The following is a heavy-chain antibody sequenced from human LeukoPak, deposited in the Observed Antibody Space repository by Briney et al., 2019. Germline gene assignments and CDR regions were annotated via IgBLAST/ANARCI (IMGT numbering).Heavy chain of an antibody. V-gene: IGHV3-21*01. D-gene: IGHD1-14*01. CDR2: ISSSSSYI. CDR1: GFTFSSYS. Sequence: PGGSLRLSCAASGFTFSSYSMNWVRQAPGKGLEWVSSISSSSSYIYYADSVKGRFTISRDNAKNSLYLQMNSLRAEDTAVYYCASSRGKVRSNRPFDYWGQGTLVTVSS. J-gene: IGHJ4*02. CDR3: ASSRGKVRSNRPFDY.